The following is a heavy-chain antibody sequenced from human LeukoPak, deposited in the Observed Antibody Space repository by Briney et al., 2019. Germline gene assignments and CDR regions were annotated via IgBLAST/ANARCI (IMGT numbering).Heavy chain of an antibody. J-gene: IGHJ4*02. CDR1: GDSISSGDYY. CDR2: ISSSGST. D-gene: IGHD5-18*01. CDR3: ARSRRVQVAGRMRYSYGFVYFDY. V-gene: IGHV4-61*02. Sequence: PSETLSLTCTVSGDSISSGDYYWSWIRQPAGKGLEWIGRISSSGSTNYNPSLKSRVTISVDTSKNQFSLKLSSVTAADTAVYYCARSRRVQVAGRMRYSYGFVYFDYWGQGTLVTVSS.